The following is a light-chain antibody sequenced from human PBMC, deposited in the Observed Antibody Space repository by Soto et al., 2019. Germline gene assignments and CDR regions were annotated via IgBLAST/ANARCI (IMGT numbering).Light chain of an antibody. CDR2: DDS. V-gene: IGLV2-23*01. CDR1: SSDVGSDNV. CDR3: CSSEGSSHSCV. Sequence: QSALTQPPSVSGSPGQSVTLSCTGTSSDVGSDNVVSWYQQHPGKAPKLLIYDDSKRPSGVTNRFSGSKSGNTASLTISGLQAEEDADYYCCSSEGSSHSCVFGTGTKVTVL. J-gene: IGLJ1*01.